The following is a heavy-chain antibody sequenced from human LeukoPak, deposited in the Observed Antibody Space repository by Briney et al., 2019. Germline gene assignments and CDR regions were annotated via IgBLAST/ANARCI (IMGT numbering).Heavy chain of an antibody. V-gene: IGHV3-23*01. J-gene: IGHJ4*02. CDR3: AKVGESDIVVVAAAIWIDY. D-gene: IGHD2-15*01. Sequence: GGSLRLSCAASGFTFSSYAMSWVRQAPGKGLEWVSAISGSGGSTYYADSVKGRFTISRDNSKNTLYLQMNSLRAEDTAVYYCAKVGESDIVVVAAAIWIDYWGQGTLVTVSS. CDR1: GFTFSSYA. CDR2: ISGSGGST.